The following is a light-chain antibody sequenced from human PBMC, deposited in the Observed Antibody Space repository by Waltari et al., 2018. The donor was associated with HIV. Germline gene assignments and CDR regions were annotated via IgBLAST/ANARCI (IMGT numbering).Light chain of an antibody. J-gene: IGLJ1*01. CDR3: SSYTTTSTLYV. CDR2: EAS. CDR1: SSDIDVYKY. V-gene: IGLV2-14*01. Sequence: QSTLTQPASVSGSPGQSVTISCTGLSSDIDVYKYFFWYQQHPGKAPKLLIYEASNRPSGVSHRFAGSKSANTASLTISGLQAEDEADYYCSSYTTTSTLYVFGTGTKVTV.